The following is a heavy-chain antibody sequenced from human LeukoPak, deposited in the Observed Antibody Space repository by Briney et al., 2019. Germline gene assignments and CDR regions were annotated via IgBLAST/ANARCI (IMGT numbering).Heavy chain of an antibody. CDR3: ARDSPLVDGSEKLAEPIFDY. J-gene: IGHJ4*02. CDR1: GYTFTSYG. CDR2: ISAYNGNT. Sequence: GASVKVSCKASGYTFTSYGISWVRQAPGQGLEWMGWISAYNGNTNYAQKLQGRVTMTTDTSTSTAYMELRSLGSDDTAVYYCARDSPLVDGSEKLAEPIFDYWGQGTLVTVSS. V-gene: IGHV1-18*01. D-gene: IGHD3-10*01.